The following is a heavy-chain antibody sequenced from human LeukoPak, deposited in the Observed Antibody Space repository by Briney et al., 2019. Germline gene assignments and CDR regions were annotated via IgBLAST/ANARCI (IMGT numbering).Heavy chain of an antibody. J-gene: IGHJ6*03. CDR1: GCTFSSYA. CDR3: AKAIRTSCYGCNMDV. Sequence: GGSLRLSCAASGCTFSSYAMSWVRLAPGKGLEWVSTISGSGGSTYYADSVKGRFTISRDNSKNTLYLQTNSLRAEDTAVYYCAKAIRTSCYGCNMDVWGKGTTVTVSS. D-gene: IGHD2-2*01. V-gene: IGHV3-23*01. CDR2: ISGSGGST.